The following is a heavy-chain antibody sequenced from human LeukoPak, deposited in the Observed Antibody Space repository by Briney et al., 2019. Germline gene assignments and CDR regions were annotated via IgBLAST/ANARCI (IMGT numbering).Heavy chain of an antibody. Sequence: GASVKVSCKASGYTFTGYYMHWVRQAPGQGLDWMGWINPNSGGTNYAQKFQSRVTMTRDTSISTAYMELSRLRSDDTAVYYCARDAQPPIVVVTATLDYWGQGTLVTVSS. CDR1: GYTFTGYY. CDR2: INPNSGGT. D-gene: IGHD2-21*02. V-gene: IGHV1-2*02. CDR3: ARDAQPPIVVVTATLDY. J-gene: IGHJ4*02.